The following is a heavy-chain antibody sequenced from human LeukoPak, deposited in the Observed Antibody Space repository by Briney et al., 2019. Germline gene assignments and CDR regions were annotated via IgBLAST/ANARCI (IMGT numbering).Heavy chain of an antibody. CDR2: INPNSGGT. J-gene: IGHJ3*02. D-gene: IGHD5-24*01. CDR1: GYTFTGYY. CDR3: ARNTFWDWRWLQLYAFDI. Sequence: GASVKVSCKASGYTFTGYYMHWVRQAPGQGLEWMGWINPNSGGTNYAQKFQGRVTMTRDTSISTAYMELSRLRSDDTAVYYCARNTFWDWRWLQLYAFDIWGQGTMVTVSS. V-gene: IGHV1-2*02.